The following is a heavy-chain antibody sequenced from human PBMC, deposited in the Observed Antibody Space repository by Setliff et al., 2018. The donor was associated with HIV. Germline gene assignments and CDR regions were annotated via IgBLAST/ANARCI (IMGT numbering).Heavy chain of an antibody. CDR3: GRVAGYCAPSRCYGYNAFDI. Sequence: SETLSLTCTVSGGSISSGSYYWSWIRQPAGKGLEWIGHIYTSGSTNYNPSLKSRVTISVDTSKNQFSLNLSTVTAADTAVYYCGRVAGYCAPSRCYGYNAFDIWGPGTMVTVSS. CDR1: GGSISSGSYY. J-gene: IGHJ3*02. D-gene: IGHD2-15*01. V-gene: IGHV4-61*09. CDR2: IYTSGST.